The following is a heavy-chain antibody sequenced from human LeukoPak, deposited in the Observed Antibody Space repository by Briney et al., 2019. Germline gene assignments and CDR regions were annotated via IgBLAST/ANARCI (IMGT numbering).Heavy chain of an antibody. J-gene: IGHJ4*02. V-gene: IGHV3-21*01. CDR2: ISSSSSYI. CDR3: ARDPYYDFWSGYPYFDH. Sequence: PGGSLRLSCAASGFTFSSYSMSWVRQAPGKGLEWVSSISSSSSYIYYADSVKGRFTISRDNAKNSLYLQMNSLRAEDTAVYYCARDPYYDFWSGYPYFDHWGQGTLVTVS. CDR1: GFTFSSYS. D-gene: IGHD3-3*01.